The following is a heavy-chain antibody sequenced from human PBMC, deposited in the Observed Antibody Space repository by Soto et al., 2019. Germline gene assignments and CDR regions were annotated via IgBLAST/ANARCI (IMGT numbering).Heavy chain of an antibody. CDR2: ISGGGGAT. D-gene: IGHD1-26*01. J-gene: IGHJ4*02. CDR1: GFTFSRNA. Sequence: GGSLRLSCAASGFTFSRNAMSWVRQAPGKGLEWVSGISGGGGATYYADSVKGRFAISRDNSKNTLYLQMNSLRAEDTAIYYCAKSEPYGSGSYYFDYWGQGTLVTVSS. V-gene: IGHV3-23*01. CDR3: AKSEPYGSGSYYFDY.